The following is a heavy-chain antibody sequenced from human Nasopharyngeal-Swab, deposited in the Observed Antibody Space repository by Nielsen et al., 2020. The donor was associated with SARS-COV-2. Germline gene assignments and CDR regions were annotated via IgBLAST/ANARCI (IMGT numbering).Heavy chain of an antibody. CDR1: GGTFSSYA. D-gene: IGHD3-22*01. CDR2: IIPIFGTA. J-gene: IGHJ4*02. CDR3: ARARYYDSSGYYYYFDY. Sequence: SVKVSCKASGGTFSSYAISWVRQAPGKGLEWMGGIIPIFGTANYAQKFRGRVTITADKSTSTAYMELSSLRSEDTAVYYCARARYYDSSGYYYYFDYWGQGTLVTVSS. V-gene: IGHV1-69*06.